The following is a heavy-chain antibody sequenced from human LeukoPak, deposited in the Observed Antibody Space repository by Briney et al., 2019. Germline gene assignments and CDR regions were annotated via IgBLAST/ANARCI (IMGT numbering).Heavy chain of an antibody. D-gene: IGHD3-22*01. CDR2: LEYNGHDN. V-gene: IGHV3-30*02. CDR1: GFTFGHYG. Sequence: GGSLRLSCAASGFTFGHYGMHWVRQAPGKGLEWVAFLEYNGHDNNCADSVKGRFTISRDNSKNTLYLQMNSLRAEDTAVYYCAKDWSDRYYDRSGYYLSHFDYWGQGTLVTVSS. CDR3: AKDWSDRYYDRSGYYLSHFDY. J-gene: IGHJ4*02.